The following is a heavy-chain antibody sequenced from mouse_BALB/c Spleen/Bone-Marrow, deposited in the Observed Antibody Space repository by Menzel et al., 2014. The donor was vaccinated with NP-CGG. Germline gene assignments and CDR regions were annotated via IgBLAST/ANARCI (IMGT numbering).Heavy chain of an antibody. Sequence: EVKLMESGGDLVKPGGSLKLSCAASGFTFSSYGMSWVRQTPDKRLEWVATISSGGSYTYYPDSVKGRFTISRDNAKSTLYLQMSSLKSEDTAMYYCARQTYYDYDGYFDYWGQGTTLTVSS. D-gene: IGHD2-4*01. CDR2: ISSGGSYT. J-gene: IGHJ2*01. V-gene: IGHV5-6*01. CDR3: ARQTYYDYDGYFDY. CDR1: GFTFSSYG.